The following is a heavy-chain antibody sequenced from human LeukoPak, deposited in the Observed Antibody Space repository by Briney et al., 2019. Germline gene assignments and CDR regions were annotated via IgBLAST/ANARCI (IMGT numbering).Heavy chain of an antibody. CDR1: AFTFSDYS. CDR3: VRDRLTSGSYFFDY. Sequence: PGGSLRLSCAASAFTFSDYSMNWVRQAPGKGLEWISYISGRSSTIYYADSVRGRFTISRDNAKNSMYLQMNSLRAEDTAVYYCVRDRLTSGSYFFDYWGQGTLVTVSS. J-gene: IGHJ4*02. V-gene: IGHV3-48*01. CDR2: ISGRSSTI. D-gene: IGHD1-26*01.